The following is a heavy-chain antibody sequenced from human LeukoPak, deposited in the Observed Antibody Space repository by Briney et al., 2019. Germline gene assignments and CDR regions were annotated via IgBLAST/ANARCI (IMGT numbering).Heavy chain of an antibody. V-gene: IGHV4-59*01. Sequence: SETLSLTCTVSGGSISSYYWSWIRQPPGKGLEWIGYIYYSGSTNYNPSLKSRVTISVDTSKNQFSLKLSSVTAADTAVYYCARDRVWFDPWGQGTLVTVSS. CDR3: ARDRVWFDP. CDR2: IYYSGST. CDR1: GGSISSYY. J-gene: IGHJ5*02. D-gene: IGHD6-13*01.